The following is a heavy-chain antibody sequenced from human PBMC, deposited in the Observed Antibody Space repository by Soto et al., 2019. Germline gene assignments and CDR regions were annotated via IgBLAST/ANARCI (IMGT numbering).Heavy chain of an antibody. Sequence: QVQLVESGGGVVQPGRSLRLSCATSGFTFSSYGMHWVRQGPGKGLEWVAVIWYDGTNKYYADSVNGRFTISRDDSKNTLYLARSRLRAEDTAVYYCARGPMATVTTWGDWYFDLWGRGTLVTVSS. V-gene: IGHV3-33*01. J-gene: IGHJ2*01. CDR1: GFTFSSYG. CDR3: ARGPMATVTTWGDWYFDL. D-gene: IGHD4-17*01. CDR2: IWYDGTNK.